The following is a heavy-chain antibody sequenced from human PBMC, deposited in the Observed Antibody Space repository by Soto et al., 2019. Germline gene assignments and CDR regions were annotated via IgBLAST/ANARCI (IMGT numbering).Heavy chain of an antibody. J-gene: IGHJ4*02. CDR2: INAGNGST. CDR1: GYTFTGYA. CDR3: ARAVAVTADFDD. D-gene: IGHD2-21*02. Sequence: ASVKVSCKASGYTFTGYAMHWVRQAPGQRLEWMGWINAGNGSTKYSQKFQGRVTITRDTSASTAYMELSSLRSEDTAVYYCARAVAVTADFDDWGQGTLVTVSS. V-gene: IGHV1-3*01.